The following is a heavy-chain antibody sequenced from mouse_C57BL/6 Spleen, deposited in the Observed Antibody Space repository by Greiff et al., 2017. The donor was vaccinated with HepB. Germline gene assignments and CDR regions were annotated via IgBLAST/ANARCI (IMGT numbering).Heavy chain of an antibody. D-gene: IGHD1-1*01. CDR1: GYTFTDYE. V-gene: IGHV1-15*01. CDR2: IDPETGGT. CDR3: KSYGGGFDD. J-gene: IGHJ2*01. Sequence: QVQLQQSGAELVRPGASVTLSCKASGYTFTDYEMHWVKQTPVHGLEWIGAIDPETGGTAYNQKFKGKAILTADKSSSTAYMELRSLTSEDSAVYYCKSYGGGFDDWGQGTTLTVSS.